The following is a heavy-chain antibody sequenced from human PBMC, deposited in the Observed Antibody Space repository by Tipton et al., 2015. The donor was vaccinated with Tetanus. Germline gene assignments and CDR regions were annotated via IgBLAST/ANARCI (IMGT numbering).Heavy chain of an antibody. Sequence: TLSLTCNVSGASINAGGYLWTWVRQHPGKGLEWIGNIYYYTERTSHTPSLDSRVSISVDTSKNQFSLRLTSVTAADTAVYSCAGGLVRWYEPWGRGTLVSVSS. D-gene: IGHD3-10*01. CDR1: GASINAGGYL. CDR3: AGGLVRWYEP. V-gene: IGHV4-31*03. CDR2: IYYYTERT. J-gene: IGHJ5*02.